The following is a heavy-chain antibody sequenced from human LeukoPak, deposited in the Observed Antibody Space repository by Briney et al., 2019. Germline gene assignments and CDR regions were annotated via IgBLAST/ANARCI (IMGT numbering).Heavy chain of an antibody. CDR1: GFTFSSYG. V-gene: IGHV3-23*01. CDR2: ISGSGGST. D-gene: IGHD6-13*01. J-gene: IGHJ4*02. CDR3: AIFAYSSSKNPIDY. Sequence: PGGSLRLSCAASGFTFSSYGMSWVRQAPGKGLEWVSAISGSGGSTYYADSVKGRFTISRDNSKNTLYLQMNSLRAEDTAVYYCAIFAYSSSKNPIDYWGQGTLVTVSS.